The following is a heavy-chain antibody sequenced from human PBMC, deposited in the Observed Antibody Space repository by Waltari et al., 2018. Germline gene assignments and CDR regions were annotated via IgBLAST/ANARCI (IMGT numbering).Heavy chain of an antibody. CDR2: INHSGRT. V-gene: IGHV4-38-2*01. J-gene: IGHJ2*01. CDR3: ARQGGYINVWWEDYWYFDH. D-gene: IGHD1-26*01. CDR1: DYSISSGFY. Sequence: QLQLQESGPGLVKPSEILSLTCAVSDYSISSGFYWGWIRQPPGKGLDWIGSINHSGRTFYNPSLKSRVTISVDTALNHFSLKLNSVTATDTAVYYCARQGGYINVWWEDYWYFDHWGRGTLVTVSS.